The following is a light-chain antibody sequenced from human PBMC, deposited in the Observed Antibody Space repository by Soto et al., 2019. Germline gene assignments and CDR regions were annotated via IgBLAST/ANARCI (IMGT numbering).Light chain of an antibody. CDR2: DNS. Sequence: QAVVTQPPSVSGSPGQRVTISCTGSSSNIGARYDVHWYQQLPGTAPKLLIYDNSNRPSGVPDRFSGSKSGTSASLAITGLQAEDEADYYCQSYDSSLSGSWVFGGGTKVTVL. CDR3: QSYDSSLSGSWV. V-gene: IGLV1-40*01. J-gene: IGLJ3*02. CDR1: SSNIGARYD.